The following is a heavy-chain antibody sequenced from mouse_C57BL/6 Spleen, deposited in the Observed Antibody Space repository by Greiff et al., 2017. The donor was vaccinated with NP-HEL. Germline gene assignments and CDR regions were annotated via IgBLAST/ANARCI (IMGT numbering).Heavy chain of an antibody. D-gene: IGHD3-2*02. CDR2: IDPSDSYT. V-gene: IGHV1-69*01. J-gene: IGHJ3*01. Sequence: VQLQQSGAELVMPGASVKLSCKASGYTFTSYWMHWVKQRPGQGLEWIGEIDPSDSYTNYNQKFKGKSTLTVDKSSSTAYMQLSSLTSEDSAVYYCARGETAQATVAYWGQGTLVTVSA. CDR3: ARGETAQATVAY. CDR1: GYTFTSYW.